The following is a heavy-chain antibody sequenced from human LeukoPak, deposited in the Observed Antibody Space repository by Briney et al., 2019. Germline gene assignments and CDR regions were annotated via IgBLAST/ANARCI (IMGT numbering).Heavy chain of an antibody. Sequence: ASVKVSCKASGYTFTGYYMHWVRQAPGQGLEWMGWINPNSGGTNYAQKFQGRVTMTRDTSISTAYMELSRLRSDDTAVYYCARDGGYGGNSKMAFDIWGQGTIVTVFS. CDR3: ARDGGYGGNSKMAFDI. J-gene: IGHJ3*02. D-gene: IGHD4-23*01. CDR1: GYTFTGYY. V-gene: IGHV1-2*02. CDR2: INPNSGGT.